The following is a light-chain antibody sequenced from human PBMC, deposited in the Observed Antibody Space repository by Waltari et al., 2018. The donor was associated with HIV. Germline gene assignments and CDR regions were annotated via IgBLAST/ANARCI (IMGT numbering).Light chain of an antibody. Sequence: EIVLTQSPATLSLSPGERATLSCRASESISRYLAWYQQKPGQAPRLLISDASNRATGIPARFSCSGSGTDFTLTISYLEPEDFAVYYCQQRTNWPPWSFGQGTKVEIK. V-gene: IGKV3-11*01. CDR2: DAS. CDR3: QQRTNWPPWS. J-gene: IGKJ1*01. CDR1: ESISRY.